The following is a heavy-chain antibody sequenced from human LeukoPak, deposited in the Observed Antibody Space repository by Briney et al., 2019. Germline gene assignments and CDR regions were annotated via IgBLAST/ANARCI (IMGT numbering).Heavy chain of an antibody. CDR2: ISGSGGST. V-gene: IGHV3-23*01. CDR3: AKTPKGYCSGGSCYSIDY. J-gene: IGHJ4*02. Sequence: QSGGSLRLSCVASGFTFSSSGMSWVRQAPGKGLEWVSAISGSGGSTSYAGSVKGRFTISRDNSKNTLYLQMNSLRAEDTAVYYCAKTPKGYCSGGSCYSIDYWGQGTLVTVSS. CDR1: GFTFSSSG. D-gene: IGHD2-15*01.